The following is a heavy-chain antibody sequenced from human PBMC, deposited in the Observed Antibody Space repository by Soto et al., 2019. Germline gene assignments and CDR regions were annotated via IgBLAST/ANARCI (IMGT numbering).Heavy chain of an antibody. Sequence: QVQLVQSGAEVKKPGSSVKVSCKASGGTFSSYAISWVRQAPGQGLEWMGGIIPIFGTAHYAQKCQGRVTITADESTSTAYMELSSLRSEDTAVYYCAGDPGGNYHDAFDIWGQGTMVTVSS. V-gene: IGHV1-69*12. J-gene: IGHJ3*02. D-gene: IGHD4-4*01. CDR3: AGDPGGNYHDAFDI. CDR1: GGTFSSYA. CDR2: IIPIFGTA.